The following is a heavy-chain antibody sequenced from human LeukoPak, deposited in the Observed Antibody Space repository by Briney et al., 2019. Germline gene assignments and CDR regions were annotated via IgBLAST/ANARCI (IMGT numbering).Heavy chain of an antibody. J-gene: IGHJ6*03. D-gene: IGHD3-10*01. Sequence: SVKVSCKASGFTFTSSAVQWVRQARGQGLEWIGWIVVGSGNTNYAQKFQERVTITRDMSTSTAYMELSSLRSEDTAVYYCAALGASGSYSYYYNYMDVWGKGTTVTVSS. CDR3: AALGASGSYSYYYNYMDV. V-gene: IGHV1-58*01. CDR2: IVVGSGNT. CDR1: GFTFTSSA.